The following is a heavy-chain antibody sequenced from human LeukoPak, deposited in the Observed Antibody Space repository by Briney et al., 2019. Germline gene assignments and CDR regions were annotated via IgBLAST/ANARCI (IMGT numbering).Heavy chain of an antibody. CDR3: ARHLTASNFPFDY. Sequence: PSETLSLTCTVSGGSISSYYWSWIRQPPGKGLEWIGYIYYSGSASYNPSLKSRATISVDTSKNQFSLKLNSVTAADTAVYYCARHLTASNFPFDYWGQGTLVTVSS. J-gene: IGHJ4*02. CDR1: GGSISSYY. V-gene: IGHV4-59*08. CDR2: IYYSGSA. D-gene: IGHD2-21*02.